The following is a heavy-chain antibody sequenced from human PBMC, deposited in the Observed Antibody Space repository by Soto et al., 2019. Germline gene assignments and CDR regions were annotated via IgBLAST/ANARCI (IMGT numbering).Heavy chain of an antibody. CDR1: GLSLTTGGVA. CDR3: APKLRYFDAMDV. Sequence: SGHTMVNPTQPLTLTCSFSGLSLTTGGVAVGWIGQPPGKALEWLALIYWNDDKRYSPSLKNRLTVTKDTSKNQVVLTLTNMHPVDTATYYCAPKLRYFDAMDVWGQGTTVTVSS. CDR2: IYWNDDK. D-gene: IGHD3-9*01. J-gene: IGHJ6*02. V-gene: IGHV2-5*01.